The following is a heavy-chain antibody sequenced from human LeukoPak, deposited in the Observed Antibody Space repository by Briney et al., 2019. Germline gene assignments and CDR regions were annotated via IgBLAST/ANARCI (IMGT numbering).Heavy chain of an antibody. V-gene: IGHV4-39*01. J-gene: IGHJ4*02. D-gene: IGHD3-16*02. CDR2: IYYSGST. CDR3: ARKITVWGSYPRHLSPFDY. CDR1: GGSISSSSYY. Sequence: SKTLSLTCTVSGGSISSSSYYWGCIRQPPGKGLEWIGSIYYSGSTYYNPSLKSRVTISVDTSKNQFSLKLSSVTAADTAVYYCARKITVWGSYPRHLSPFDYWGQGTLVTVSS.